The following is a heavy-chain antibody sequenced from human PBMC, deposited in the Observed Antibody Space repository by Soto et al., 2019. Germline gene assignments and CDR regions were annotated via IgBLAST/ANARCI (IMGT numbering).Heavy chain of an antibody. J-gene: IGHJ6*02. CDR2: IYHSGST. Sequence: SETLSLTCTVSGGSIGGDSWSWIRQSPGKGLDCIGYIYHSGSTNYNPSLKSRVTITMDTSKNQFSLRLSSVTAADTAVYYCARAGIVQVSYAMDVWGQGTTVTVSS. D-gene: IGHD2-8*01. V-gene: IGHV4-59*01. CDR3: ARAGIVQVSYAMDV. CDR1: GGSIGGDS.